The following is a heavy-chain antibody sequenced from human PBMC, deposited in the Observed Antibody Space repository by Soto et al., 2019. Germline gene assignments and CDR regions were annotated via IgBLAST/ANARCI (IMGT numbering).Heavy chain of an antibody. D-gene: IGHD6-13*01. CDR2: IIPIFGTA. Sequence: SVKVYFKAYGGPFSSYAISWVRRAPGQGLEWMGGIIPIFGTANYAQKFQGRVTITADESTSTAYMELSSLRSEDTAVYYCARDRGAAAALDYWGQGTLVTVSS. J-gene: IGHJ4*02. V-gene: IGHV1-69*13. CDR1: GGPFSSYA. CDR3: ARDRGAAAALDY.